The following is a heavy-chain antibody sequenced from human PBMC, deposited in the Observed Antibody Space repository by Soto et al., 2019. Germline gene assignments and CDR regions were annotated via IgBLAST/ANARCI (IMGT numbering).Heavy chain of an antibody. CDR3: ARDPLLLWFGEPFDY. Sequence: QVQLVESGGGVVQPGRSLRLSCAASGFTFSSYGMHWVRQAPGKGLEWVAVIWYDGSNKYYADSVKGRFTISRDNSKNTLYLQMNSLRAEDTAVYYCARDPLLLWFGEPFDYWGQGTLVTVSS. J-gene: IGHJ4*02. D-gene: IGHD3-10*01. CDR1: GFTFSSYG. V-gene: IGHV3-33*01. CDR2: IWYDGSNK.